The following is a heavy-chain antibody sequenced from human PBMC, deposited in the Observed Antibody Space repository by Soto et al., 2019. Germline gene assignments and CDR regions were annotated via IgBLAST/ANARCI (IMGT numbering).Heavy chain of an antibody. CDR2: VYFTGGT. CDR3: ARDKGRLGYFDY. D-gene: IGHD6-19*01. Sequence: SETLSLTCTVSGASVSSGSYYWSWIRQSPGKGLEWIGHVYFTGGTDYNPSLKSRVTISLDTSKNQFSLKLSSVTAADTAVYFCARDKGRLGYFDYWGRGTLVNVSS. V-gene: IGHV4-61*01. J-gene: IGHJ4*02. CDR1: GASVSSGSYY.